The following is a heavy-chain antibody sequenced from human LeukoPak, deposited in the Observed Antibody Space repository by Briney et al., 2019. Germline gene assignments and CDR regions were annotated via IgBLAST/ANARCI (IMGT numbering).Heavy chain of an antibody. CDR1: GFTFSSYS. V-gene: IGHV3-21*01. Sequence: GGSLRLSCAASGFTFSSYSMNWVRQAPGKGLEWVSSISSSSSYIYYADSVKGRFTISRDNAKNSLYLQMNSLRAEDTAAYYCAREAFYYYGMDVWGQGTTVTVSS. CDR3: AREAFYYYGMDV. J-gene: IGHJ6*02. CDR2: ISSSSSYI.